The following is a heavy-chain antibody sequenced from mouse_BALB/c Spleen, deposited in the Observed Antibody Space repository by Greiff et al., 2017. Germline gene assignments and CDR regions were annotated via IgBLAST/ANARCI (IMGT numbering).Heavy chain of an antibody. CDR1: GFTFSSFG. Sequence: DVKLVESGGGLVQPGGSRKLSCAASGFTFSSFGMHWVRQAPEKGLEWVAYISSGSSTIYYADTVKGRFTISRDNPKNTLFLQMTSLRSEDTAMYYCARSLDGYYAMDYWGQGTSVTVSS. J-gene: IGHJ4*01. CDR3: ARSLDGYYAMDY. CDR2: ISSGSSTI. V-gene: IGHV5-17*02. D-gene: IGHD2-3*01.